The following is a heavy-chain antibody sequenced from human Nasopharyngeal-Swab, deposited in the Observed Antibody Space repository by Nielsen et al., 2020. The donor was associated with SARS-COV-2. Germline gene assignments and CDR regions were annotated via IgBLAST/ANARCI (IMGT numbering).Heavy chain of an antibody. CDR1: GFLFGDYY. Sequence: GESLNISCAASGFLFGDYYMSWIRQAPGKGLEWVSHISSSGSTISYTDSVEGRFTISRDNAKNSLYLQLNSLRAEDTAVYYCATDGDQYYYGSGSYGYWGQGTPVTVSS. CDR3: ATDGDQYYYGSGSYGY. CDR2: ISSSGSTI. D-gene: IGHD3-10*01. V-gene: IGHV3-11*04. J-gene: IGHJ4*02.